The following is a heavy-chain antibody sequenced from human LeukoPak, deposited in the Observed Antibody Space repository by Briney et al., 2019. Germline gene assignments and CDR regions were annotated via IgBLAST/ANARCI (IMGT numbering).Heavy chain of an antibody. D-gene: IGHD3-16*01. CDR1: GYTFTSYG. CDR2: ISAYNGNT. CDR3: ATEPLRLRLGDTSTDY. J-gene: IGHJ4*02. Sequence: ASAKVSCKASGYTFTSYGISWVRHAPGQGLEWMGWISAYNGNTNYAQKFQGRVTMTTDTSTSTAYMELRSLRSDDTAVYYCATEPLRLRLGDTSTDYWGQGTLVTVSS. V-gene: IGHV1-18*04.